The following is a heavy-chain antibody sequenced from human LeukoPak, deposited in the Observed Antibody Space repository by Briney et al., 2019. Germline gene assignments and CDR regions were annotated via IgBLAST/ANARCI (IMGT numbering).Heavy chain of an antibody. D-gene: IGHD1-26*01. CDR2: IYYSGST. CDR1: GGSISSYY. CDR3: ARHSGSYPLNWFDP. Sequence: SETLSLTCTVSGGSISSYYWSWIRQPPGKGLEWIGYIYYSGSTNYNPSLKSRVTISVDTSKNQFSLKLSSVTAADTAVYYCARHSGSYPLNWFDPWGQGTLVTVSS. V-gene: IGHV4-59*08. J-gene: IGHJ5*02.